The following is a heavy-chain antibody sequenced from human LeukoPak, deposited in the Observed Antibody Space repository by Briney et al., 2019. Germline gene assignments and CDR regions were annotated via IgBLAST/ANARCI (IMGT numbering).Heavy chain of an antibody. CDR1: GFTFSSYA. D-gene: IGHD1-1*01. CDR3: AKDSVSDDVPFDY. CDR2: ISGSGGST. V-gene: IGHV3-23*01. J-gene: IGHJ4*02. Sequence: GGSLRLSCAASGFTFSSYAMSWVRQAPGKGLEWVSAISGSGGSTYYADSVKGRFTISRDNSKDTLYLQMNSLRAEDTAVYYCAKDSVSDDVPFDYWGQGTLVTVSS.